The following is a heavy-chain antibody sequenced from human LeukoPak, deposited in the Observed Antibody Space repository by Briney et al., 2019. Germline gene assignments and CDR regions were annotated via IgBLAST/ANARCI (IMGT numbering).Heavy chain of an antibody. D-gene: IGHD3-22*01. Sequence: SETLSLTCTVSGGSISSYYWSWIRQPPGKGLEWIGEINHSGSTNYNPSLKSRVTISVDTSKNQFSLKLSSVTAADTAVYYCARGLRSMIAWYYFDYWGQGTLVTVSS. CDR1: GGSISSYY. J-gene: IGHJ4*02. CDR3: ARGLRSMIAWYYFDY. V-gene: IGHV4-34*01. CDR2: INHSGST.